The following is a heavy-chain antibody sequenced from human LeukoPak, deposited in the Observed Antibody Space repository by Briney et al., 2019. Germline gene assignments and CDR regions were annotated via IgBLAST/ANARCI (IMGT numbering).Heavy chain of an antibody. Sequence: GGSLRLSCAASGFTVSSNYMSWVRQAPGKGLEWVSAISGSGGSTYYADSVKGRFTISRDNSKNTLYLQMNSLRAEDTAVYYCAKDPTMIVVVIPDYWGQGTLVTVSS. V-gene: IGHV3-23*01. CDR1: GFTVSSNY. D-gene: IGHD3-22*01. CDR2: ISGSGGST. J-gene: IGHJ4*02. CDR3: AKDPTMIVVVIPDY.